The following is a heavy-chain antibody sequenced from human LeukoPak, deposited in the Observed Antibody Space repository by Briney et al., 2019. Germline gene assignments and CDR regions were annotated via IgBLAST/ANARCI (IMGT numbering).Heavy chain of an antibody. V-gene: IGHV3-21*01. D-gene: IGHD3-9*01. Sequence: GGSLRLSCAASGFTFSSYSMNWVRQAPGKGQEWVSSISSSSSYIYYADSVKGRFTISRDNAKNSLYLQMNSLRAEDTAVYYCARVMYYDILTGYYYANSGIDYWGQGTLVTVSS. CDR2: ISSSSSYI. CDR1: GFTFSSYS. J-gene: IGHJ4*02. CDR3: ARVMYYDILTGYYYANSGIDY.